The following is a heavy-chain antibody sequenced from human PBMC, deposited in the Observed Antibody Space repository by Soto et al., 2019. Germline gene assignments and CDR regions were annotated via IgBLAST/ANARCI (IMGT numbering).Heavy chain of an antibody. Sequence: EVQLLESGGGLVQPEGSLRLSCAASGFTFSTYALSWIRQSPGTGLEWVSAISGSGDDTYYTHSVKGRFTISRDNSKNTLSLQMDSLRVEDTATYYCAKVDRYSSGWSYYAPEYYYYGMDVWGQGTTVTVSS. D-gene: IGHD6-19*01. V-gene: IGHV3-23*01. CDR1: GFTFSTYA. J-gene: IGHJ6*02. CDR2: ISGSGDDT. CDR3: AKVDRYSSGWSYYAPEYYYYGMDV.